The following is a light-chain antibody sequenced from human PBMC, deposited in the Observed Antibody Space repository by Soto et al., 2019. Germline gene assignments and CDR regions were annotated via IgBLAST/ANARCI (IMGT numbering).Light chain of an antibody. Sequence: DIQMTQSPSSLSASVGDRFTITFRSSRTIGDSLSWFQQKAGKPPTLLIYGASALQSGVPARFSGSGSGTDFTLTISNMQREDFATYYCLQYGSSPPITFGQGTRLEIK. J-gene: IGKJ5*01. V-gene: IGKV1-16*01. CDR1: RTIGDS. CDR2: GAS. CDR3: LQYGSSPPIT.